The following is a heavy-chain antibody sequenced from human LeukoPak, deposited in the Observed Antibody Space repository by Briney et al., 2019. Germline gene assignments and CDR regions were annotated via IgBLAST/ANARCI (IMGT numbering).Heavy chain of an antibody. Sequence: PSETLSLTCTVSGGPISSSSYYWSWIRQPPGKGLEWIGEINHSGSTNYNPSLKSRVTISVDTSKNQFSLKLSSVTAADTAVYYCARGRKYYDSSGYYFDYWGQGTLVTVSS. CDR3: ARGRKYYDSSGYYFDY. V-gene: IGHV4-39*07. CDR1: GGPISSSSYY. D-gene: IGHD3-22*01. CDR2: INHSGST. J-gene: IGHJ4*02.